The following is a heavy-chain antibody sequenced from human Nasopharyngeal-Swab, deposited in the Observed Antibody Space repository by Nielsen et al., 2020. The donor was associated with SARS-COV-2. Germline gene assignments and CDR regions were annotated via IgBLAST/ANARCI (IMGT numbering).Heavy chain of an antibody. J-gene: IGHJ4*02. CDR1: GGTFSSYA. D-gene: IGHD6-19*01. Sequence: SVKVSCKASGGTFSSYAISWVRQAPGQGLEWMGGIIPIFGTANYAQKFQGRVTITADESTSTAYMELSSLRSEDTAVYYCARDLEGSSGFDYWGQGTLVTVSS. CDR3: ARDLEGSSGFDY. CDR2: IIPIFGTA. V-gene: IGHV1-69*13.